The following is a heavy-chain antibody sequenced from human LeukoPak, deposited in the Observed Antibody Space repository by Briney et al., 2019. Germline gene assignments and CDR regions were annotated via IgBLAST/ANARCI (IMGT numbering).Heavy chain of an antibody. J-gene: IGHJ4*02. CDR1: GGSISSYY. V-gene: IGHV4-59*08. D-gene: IGHD3-22*01. CDR2: IYYSGST. CDR3: ARHAVSGYPYFDY. Sequence: SETLSLTCTVPGGSISSYYWSWIRQPPGRGLEWIGYIYYSGSTNYNPSLKSRVTISVDTSKNQFSLKLSSVTAADTDVCYCARHAVSGYPYFDYWGQGTLVTVSS.